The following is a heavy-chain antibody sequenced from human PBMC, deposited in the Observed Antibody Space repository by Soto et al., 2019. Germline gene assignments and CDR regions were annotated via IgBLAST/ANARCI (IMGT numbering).Heavy chain of an antibody. CDR3: ARDAGIAAPKTFDP. Sequence: GASVKVSCKASGYTFTSYAISWVRQAPGQGLEWMGGIIPIFGTANYAQKFQGRVTITADESTSTAYMELSSLRSEDTAVYYCARDAGIAAPKTFDPWGQGTLVTVSS. J-gene: IGHJ5*02. CDR1: GYTFTSYA. CDR2: IIPIFGTA. D-gene: IGHD6-6*01. V-gene: IGHV1-69*13.